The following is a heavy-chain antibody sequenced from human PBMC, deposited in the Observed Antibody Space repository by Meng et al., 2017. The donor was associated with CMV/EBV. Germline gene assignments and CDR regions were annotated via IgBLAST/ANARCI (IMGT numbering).Heavy chain of an antibody. D-gene: IGHD3-3*01. V-gene: IGHV1-69*05. CDR3: ARERESGYGMDV. J-gene: IGHJ6*02. Sequence: SVKVSCKASGGTFSSYAISWGRQAPGQGLEWMGGIIPIFGTANYAQKFQGRVTITTDESTSTAYMELSSLRSEDTAVYYCARERESGYGMDVWGQGTTVTVSS. CDR1: GGTFSSYA. CDR2: IIPIFGTA.